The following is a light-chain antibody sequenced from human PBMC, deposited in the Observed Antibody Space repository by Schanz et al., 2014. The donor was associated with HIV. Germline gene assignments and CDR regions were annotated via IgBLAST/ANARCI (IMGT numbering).Light chain of an antibody. V-gene: IGKV3-20*01. CDR3: QQYGSSPFT. J-gene: IGKJ3*01. CDR2: GAS. Sequence: EIVLTQSPGTLSLSLGERATLSCRASQSVSSNFLAWYQQKPNQAPRLLIFGASSRATGIPDRFSGSGSGTDFTLTISRLEPEDFAVYYCQQYGSSPFTFGPGTKVDIK. CDR1: QSVSSNF.